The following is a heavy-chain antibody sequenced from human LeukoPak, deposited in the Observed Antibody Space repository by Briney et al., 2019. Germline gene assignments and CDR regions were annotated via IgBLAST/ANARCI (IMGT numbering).Heavy chain of an antibody. D-gene: IGHD3-3*01. V-gene: IGHV3-66*02. CDR3: ASAGRYDFWSGYYTRISDAFDI. CDR1: GFTVSSNY. Sequence: PGGSLRLSCAASGFTVSSNYMSWVRQAPGKGLEWVSVIYSGGSTYYADSVKGRFTISRDNSKNTLYLQMNSLRAEDTAVYYCASAGRYDFWSGYYTRISDAFDIWGQGTMVTVSS. J-gene: IGHJ3*02. CDR2: IYSGGST.